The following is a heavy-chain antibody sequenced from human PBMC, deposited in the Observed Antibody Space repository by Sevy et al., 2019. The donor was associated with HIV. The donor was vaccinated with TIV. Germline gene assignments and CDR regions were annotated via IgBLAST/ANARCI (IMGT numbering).Heavy chain of an antibody. CDR2: ISGSGIT. CDR3: ARDPLLGIAREVARGGY. D-gene: IGHD2-2*03. Sequence: GGSLRLSCSGSGFIFSDYYMIWIRQAPGRGLEWVSYISGSGITYYADSVEGRFTISRDNARNSLYLQMNSLRADDTAVYYCARDPLLGIAREVARGGYWGQGTLVTVSS. CDR1: GFIFSDYY. J-gene: IGHJ4*02. V-gene: IGHV3-11*01.